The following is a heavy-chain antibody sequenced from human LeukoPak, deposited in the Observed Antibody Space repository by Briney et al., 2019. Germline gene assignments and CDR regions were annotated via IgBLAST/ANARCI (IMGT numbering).Heavy chain of an antibody. V-gene: IGHV3-7*01. CDR1: GFTLSNAW. J-gene: IGHJ4*02. CDR3: ARDWNYGVDS. D-gene: IGHD4/OR15-4a*01. CDR2: IKQDGSEK. Sequence: GGSLRLSCAASGFTLSNAWMNWVRQAPGKGLEWVANIKQDGSEKNYVDSVKGRFTISRDNAKNSVYLQMNRLRVEDTAMYYCARDWNYGVDSWGQGTLVTVSS.